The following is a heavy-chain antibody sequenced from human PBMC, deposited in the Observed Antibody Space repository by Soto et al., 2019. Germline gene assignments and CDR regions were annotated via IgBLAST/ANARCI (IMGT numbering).Heavy chain of an antibody. Sequence: SQTLSLTCTVSGGSISSSYSSWIRQPPGKGLEWIGYIYYSGTTNYNPSLRSRVTISVDTSKKQFSLRLSSVTAADTAVYYCASPFPAQFHYWGQGILVTSPQ. CDR1: GGSISSSY. CDR3: ASPFPAQFHY. CDR2: IYYSGTT. J-gene: IGHJ4*02. V-gene: IGHV4-59*08.